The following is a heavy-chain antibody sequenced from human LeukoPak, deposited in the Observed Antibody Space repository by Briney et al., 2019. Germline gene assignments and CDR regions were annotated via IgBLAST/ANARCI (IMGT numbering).Heavy chain of an antibody. D-gene: IGHD5-24*01. V-gene: IGHV3-74*01. Sequence: TGGSLRLSCAASEFIFRNYWMIWVRQAPGKGLVWVSRIKSDGSSTSYADSVKGRFTISRDNAKNTLYLQMNSLRAEDTAVYYCARVEGRWLQSYFDYWGQGTLVTVSS. CDR1: EFIFRNYW. J-gene: IGHJ4*02. CDR3: ARVEGRWLQSYFDY. CDR2: IKSDGSST.